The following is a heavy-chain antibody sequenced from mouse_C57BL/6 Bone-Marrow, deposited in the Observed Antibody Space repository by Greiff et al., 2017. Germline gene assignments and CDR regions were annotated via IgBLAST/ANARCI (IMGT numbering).Heavy chain of an antibody. D-gene: IGHD4-1*01. V-gene: IGHV1-61*01. Sequence: VQLQQPGAELVGPGSSVKLSCKASGYTFTSYWMDWVKQRPGQGLEWIGNIYPSDSETHYNQKFKDKATLTVDKSSSTAYMQLSSLTSEDAAVYYCASRLTGLLGYWGQGTTLTVSS. CDR3: ASRLTGLLGY. J-gene: IGHJ2*01. CDR1: GYTFTSYW. CDR2: IYPSDSET.